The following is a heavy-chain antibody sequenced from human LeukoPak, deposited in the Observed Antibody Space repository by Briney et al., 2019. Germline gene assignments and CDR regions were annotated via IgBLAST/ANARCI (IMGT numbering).Heavy chain of an antibody. CDR2: IWYDGSNK. CDR1: GFTFSSYG. Sequence: GGSLRLSCAASGFTFSSYGMHWVRQAPGKGLEWVAVIWYDGSNKYYADSVKGRFTISRDNSKNTLYLQMNSLRAEDTAVYYCARDYYDGSAYYSYYEYWGQGTLVTVSS. D-gene: IGHD3-22*01. V-gene: IGHV3-33*01. CDR3: ARDYYDGSAYYSYYEY. J-gene: IGHJ4*02.